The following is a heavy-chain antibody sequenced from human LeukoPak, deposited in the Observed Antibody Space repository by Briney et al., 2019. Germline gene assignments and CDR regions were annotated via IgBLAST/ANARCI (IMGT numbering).Heavy chain of an antibody. CDR1: GFTFTTYS. J-gene: IGHJ4*02. Sequence: GGSLRLSCAASGFTFTTYSMNWVRQAPGKGLEWVSSISSSGSYIYYADSVKGRFTISRDNAKNSLYLQMNSLRAEDTAVYYCARSDYFDYWGQGTLITVSS. CDR3: ARSDYFDY. CDR2: ISSSGSYI. V-gene: IGHV3-21*01.